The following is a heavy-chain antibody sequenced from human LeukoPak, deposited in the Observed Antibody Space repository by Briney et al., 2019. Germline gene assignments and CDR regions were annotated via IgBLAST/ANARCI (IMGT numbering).Heavy chain of an antibody. Sequence: PGGSLRLSCAASGFTFSSYAMSWVRQAPGEGLEWVSGVSGSGSSTYYADSVKGRFTISRDNSKNTLYLQMNSLRAEDTAVYYCAKDLDIVATIIGNWGQGTLVTVSS. CDR2: VSGSGSST. CDR1: GFTFSSYA. D-gene: IGHD5-12*01. V-gene: IGHV3-23*01. J-gene: IGHJ4*02. CDR3: AKDLDIVATIIGN.